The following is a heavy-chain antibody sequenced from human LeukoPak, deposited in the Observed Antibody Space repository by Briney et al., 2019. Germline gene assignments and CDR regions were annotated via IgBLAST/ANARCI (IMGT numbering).Heavy chain of an antibody. J-gene: IGHJ5*01. Sequence: SETLSLTCTVSGGSISSYYWSCIRQPPGKGLEWIGYIYYSGSTNYNPSLKSRVTVSVDTSKNQFSLKLSSVTAADTAVYYCASSPRLTTSWFLFDSWGHGTLVTVSS. CDR2: IYYSGST. CDR3: ASSPRLTTSWFLFDS. D-gene: IGHD2-2*01. V-gene: IGHV4-59*08. CDR1: GGSISSYY.